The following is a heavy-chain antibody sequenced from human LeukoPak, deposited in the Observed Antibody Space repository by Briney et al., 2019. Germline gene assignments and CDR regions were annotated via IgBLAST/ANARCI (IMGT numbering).Heavy chain of an antibody. CDR1: GGSISSSSYY. CDR2: IYYSGST. Sequence: PSETLSLTCTVSGGSISSSSYYWGWIRQPPGKGLEWIGSIYYSGSTYYNPSLKSRVTISVDTSKNQFSLKLSSVTAADTAVYYCARDMDHSSWYRRYYFDYWGQGTLVTVSS. CDR3: ARDMDHSSWYRRYYFDY. D-gene: IGHD6-13*01. V-gene: IGHV4-39*07. J-gene: IGHJ4*02.